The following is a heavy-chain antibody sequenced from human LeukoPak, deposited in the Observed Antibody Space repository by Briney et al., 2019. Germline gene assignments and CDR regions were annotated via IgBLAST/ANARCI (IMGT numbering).Heavy chain of an antibody. Sequence: SETLSLTCSVSGGSLSSHYWSWIRQPPGKGLELIGHIHDTGSTFYNPSLRGRVTISLDTSNNQFSLKLTSMTAADTAVYYCARFSSGCSTSSCYLTYWGQETLVTVS. CDR1: GGSLSSHY. V-gene: IGHV4-59*11. J-gene: IGHJ4*02. CDR2: IHDTGST. CDR3: ARFSSGCSTSSCYLTY. D-gene: IGHD2-2*01.